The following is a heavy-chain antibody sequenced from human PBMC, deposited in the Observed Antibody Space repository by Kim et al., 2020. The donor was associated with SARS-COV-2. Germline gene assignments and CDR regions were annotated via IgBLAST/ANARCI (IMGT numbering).Heavy chain of an antibody. Sequence: KYADSVGGRFTITRDNAKNTVYLQMNSLRAEDTAIYYCAREGTSTYDYWGQGTLVTVSS. CDR3: AREGTSTYDY. D-gene: IGHD2-2*01. V-gene: IGHV3-74*03. J-gene: IGHJ4*02.